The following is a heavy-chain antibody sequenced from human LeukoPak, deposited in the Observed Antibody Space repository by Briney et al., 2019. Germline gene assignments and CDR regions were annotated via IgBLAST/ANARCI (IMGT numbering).Heavy chain of an antibody. CDR2: TVSEIDGGTT. CDR1: GFTFNYAW. D-gene: IGHD1-7*01. CDR3: TTDEDWNYARKDV. J-gene: IGHJ6*02. V-gene: IGHV3-15*04. Sequence: GGSLRLSCAASGFTFNYAWMSWVRQVPGKGLEWVGQTVSEIDGGTTGYAAPVKGRFTISRDDSKSTLYLQMNSLKIEDTAVYYCTTDEDWNYARKDVWGQGATVIVSS.